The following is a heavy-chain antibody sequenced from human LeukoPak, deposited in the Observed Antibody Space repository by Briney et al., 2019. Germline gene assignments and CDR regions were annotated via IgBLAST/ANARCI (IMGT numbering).Heavy chain of an antibody. D-gene: IGHD6-13*01. J-gene: IGHJ3*02. V-gene: IGHV1-2*02. Sequence: ASVKVSCKASGYTFTGYYMHWVRQAPGQGLEWMGWINPNSGGTNYAQKFQGRVTMTRDTSISTAHMELSRLRSDDTAVYYCARGVSSWYPPQGDAFDIWGQGTMVTVSS. CDR3: ARGVSSWYPPQGDAFDI. CDR2: INPNSGGT. CDR1: GYTFTGYY.